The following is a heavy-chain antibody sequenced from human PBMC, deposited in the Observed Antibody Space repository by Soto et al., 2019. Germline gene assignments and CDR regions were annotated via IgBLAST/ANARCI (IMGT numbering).Heavy chain of an antibody. CDR2: ISYDGSNK. Sequence: VQLVESGGGVVQPGRSLRLSCAASGFTFSSYGMHWVRQAPGKGLEWVAVISYDGSNKYYADSVKGRFTISRDNSKNTLYLQMNSLRAEDTAVYYCAKVGEMTTVTTIERYYFDYWGQGTLVTVSS. D-gene: IGHD4-17*01. J-gene: IGHJ4*02. V-gene: IGHV3-30*18. CDR3: AKVGEMTTVTTIERYYFDY. CDR1: GFTFSSYG.